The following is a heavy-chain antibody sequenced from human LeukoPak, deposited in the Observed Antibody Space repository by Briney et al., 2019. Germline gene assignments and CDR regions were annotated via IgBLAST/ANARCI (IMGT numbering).Heavy chain of an antibody. D-gene: IGHD2-8*01. Sequence: GGSLRLSCAASGFTFSSYAMHWVRQAPGKGLEWVAVISYDGSNKYYADSVKGRFTISRDNSNSTLYLQMNSLRAEDTAVYYCAGVALYAPFDYWGQGTLVTDSS. J-gene: IGHJ4*02. V-gene: IGHV3-30-3*01. CDR3: AGVALYAPFDY. CDR1: GFTFSSYA. CDR2: ISYDGSNK.